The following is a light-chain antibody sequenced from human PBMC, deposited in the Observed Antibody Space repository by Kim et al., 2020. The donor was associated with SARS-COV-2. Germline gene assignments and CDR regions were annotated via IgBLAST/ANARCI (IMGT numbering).Light chain of an antibody. CDR1: QSISSY. CDR3: QQYKPSPWT. Sequence: DIQMTQSPSTLSASVGDRVTITCRASQSISSYLAWYQQKPGKAPELLIYKASILESGVPSRFSGSGSGTEFTLTISSLQPDDFASFYCQQYKPSPWTFGRGDTVDI. J-gene: IGKJ1*01. CDR2: KAS. V-gene: IGKV1-5*03.